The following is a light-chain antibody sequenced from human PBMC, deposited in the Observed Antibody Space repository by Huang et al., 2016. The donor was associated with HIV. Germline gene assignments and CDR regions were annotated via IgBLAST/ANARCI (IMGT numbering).Light chain of an antibody. CDR1: QSVTSAY. CDR3: QQYGSSPLT. CDR2: GAS. J-gene: IGKJ4*01. Sequence: EVVLTQSPGTLSLSPGERATLSCRASQSVTSAYLAGYQQKPGHAPRPLIHGASNRATGIPDRFSGSGSGTDFTLTISRLEPEDFAVYYCQQYGSSPLTFGGGTKVEI. V-gene: IGKV3-20*01.